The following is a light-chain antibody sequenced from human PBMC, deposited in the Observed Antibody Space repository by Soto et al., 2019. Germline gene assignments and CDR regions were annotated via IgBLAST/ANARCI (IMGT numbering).Light chain of an antibody. CDR2: DVN. CDR3: YSWNSNSDTHYV. V-gene: IGLV2-14*03. CDR1: SSDIGASNY. J-gene: IGLJ1*01. Sequence: QSALPQPASVSVSPGQSITISCTGTSSDIGASNYVSWYQQHPGQAPKLMISDVNNRPSGISDRFSGSKSGNTASLTISWLQPEDEADYYCYSWNSNSDTHYVFGTGTKLTVL.